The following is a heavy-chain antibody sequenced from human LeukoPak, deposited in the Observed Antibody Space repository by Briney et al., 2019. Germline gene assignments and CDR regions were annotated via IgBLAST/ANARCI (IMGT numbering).Heavy chain of an antibody. CDR1: GGTFSKYA. CDR2: IIPFLGTS. D-gene: IGHD5-12*01. J-gene: IGHJ4*02. Sequence: GASVKVSCRASGGTFSKYALSWVRQAPGQGLEWMGAIIPFLGTSNYPPKFQDRVTITTDASTSTAYMDLSSLRSDYTAVYYCARAQAGNYDWPLALWGQGTLVTVSS. V-gene: IGHV1-69*05. CDR3: ARAQAGNYDWPLAL.